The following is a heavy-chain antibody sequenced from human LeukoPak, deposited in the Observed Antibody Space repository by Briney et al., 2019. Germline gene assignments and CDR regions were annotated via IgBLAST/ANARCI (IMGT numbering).Heavy chain of an antibody. CDR3: ARREGGPFFDY. Sequence: GGSLRLSCAASGFTFSSYSMNWVRQAPGKGLEWVSSISSSGTYIYYADSVKGRFTISRDNAKNSLYLQMNSLRAEDTAVYYCARREGGPFFDYRGQGALVSVSS. CDR1: GFTFSSYS. D-gene: IGHD2-15*01. J-gene: IGHJ4*02. V-gene: IGHV3-21*01. CDR2: ISSSGTYI.